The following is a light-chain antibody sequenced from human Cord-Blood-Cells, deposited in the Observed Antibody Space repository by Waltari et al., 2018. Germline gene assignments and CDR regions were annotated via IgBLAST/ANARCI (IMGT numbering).Light chain of an antibody. CDR3: EQLNSDPRP. J-gene: IGKJ1*01. Sequence: DLQLTQSPSFLSGSVADRATITCRASQGISRYLAWYQQKPGKAPKLLIYAASTLQSGVRSRFCGSGSGTQFTHTISSMQPEDLATYYCEQLNSDPRPLGQATSVEIK. CDR1: QGISRY. V-gene: IGKV1-9*01. CDR2: AAS.